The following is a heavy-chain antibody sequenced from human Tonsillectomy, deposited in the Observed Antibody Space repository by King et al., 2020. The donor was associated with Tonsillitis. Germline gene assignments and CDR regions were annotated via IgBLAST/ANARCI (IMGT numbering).Heavy chain of an antibody. CDR2: ISYDGSNE. V-gene: IGHV3-30*04. CDR1: GFTFSSYA. J-gene: IGHJ6*02. D-gene: IGHD5-18*01. CDR3: ARLPGLGIQLWSSHYSAMDA. Sequence: VQLVESGGGVVQPGRSLRLSCAASGFTFSSYAMHWVRQAPGKGLEWVALISYDGSNEYYADSVKGRFTISRDNSKDTLYLQMNSLRAEDTAVYYCARLPGLGIQLWSSHYSAMDAWGQGTTVTVSS.